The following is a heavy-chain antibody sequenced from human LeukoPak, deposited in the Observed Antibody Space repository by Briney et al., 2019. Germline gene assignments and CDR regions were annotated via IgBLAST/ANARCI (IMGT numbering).Heavy chain of an antibody. V-gene: IGHV3-30*18. D-gene: IGHD6-19*01. CDR1: GFTFSSYG. CDR2: ISYDGNNK. J-gene: IGHJ4*02. Sequence: GGSLRLSCAASGFTFSSYGMHWVRQAPGKGLEWVAVISYDGNNKYYADSVKGRFTISRDNSKNTLYLQMNSLRAEDTAVYYCAKDRSSRAVAGTNYWGQGTLVTVSS. CDR3: AKDRSSRAVAGTNY.